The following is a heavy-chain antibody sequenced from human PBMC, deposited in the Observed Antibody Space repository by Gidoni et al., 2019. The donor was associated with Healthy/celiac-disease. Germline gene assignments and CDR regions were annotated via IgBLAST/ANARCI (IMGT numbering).Heavy chain of an antibody. CDR3: ARGPLNDFWSGYDHNWFDP. V-gene: IGHV3-7*01. D-gene: IGHD3-3*01. CDR2: IKKDGSEK. CDR1: GFTFSSYW. J-gene: IGHJ5*02. Sequence: EVQLVESGGGLVQPGGSLRLSCAASGFTFSSYWMSWVRQAPGKGLEWVANIKKDGSEKYYVDSVKGRFTISRDNAKNSLYLQMNSLRAEDTAVYYCARGPLNDFWSGYDHNWFDPWGQGTLVTVSS.